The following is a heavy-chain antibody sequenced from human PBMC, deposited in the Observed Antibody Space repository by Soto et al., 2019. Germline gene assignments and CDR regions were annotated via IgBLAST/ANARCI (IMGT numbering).Heavy chain of an antibody. J-gene: IGHJ6*02. CDR1: GGSFSSYA. V-gene: IGHV1-69*13. D-gene: IGHD6-19*01. CDR2: IIPIFGTA. CDR3: AREIYSSGWYGNYGMDV. Sequence: GASVKVSCKASGGSFSSYAISWVRQAPGQGLEWMGGIIPIFGTANYAQKFQGRVTITADESTSTAYMELSSLRSEDTAVYYCAREIYSSGWYGNYGMDVWGQGTTVTVSS.